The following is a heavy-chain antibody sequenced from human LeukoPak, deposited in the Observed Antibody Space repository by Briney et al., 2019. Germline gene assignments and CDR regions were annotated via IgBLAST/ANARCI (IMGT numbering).Heavy chain of an antibody. Sequence: PGGSLRLSCAASGLTFSSYWMHWVRQAPGKGLVWVSRINSDGSNTSYADSVKGRFTISRDNAKNTLYLQMNSLRAEDTAVYYCARLSGYYYYYGMDVWGKGTTVTVSS. CDR2: INSDGSNT. CDR3: ARLSGYYYYYGMDV. V-gene: IGHV3-74*01. D-gene: IGHD5-12*01. CDR1: GLTFSSYW. J-gene: IGHJ6*04.